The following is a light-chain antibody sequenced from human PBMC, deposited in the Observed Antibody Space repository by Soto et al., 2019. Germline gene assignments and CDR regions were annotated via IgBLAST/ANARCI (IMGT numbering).Light chain of an antibody. CDR3: SAYAGSNNFV. J-gene: IGLJ1*01. CDR1: SSNIGAGYE. V-gene: IGLV1-40*01. CDR2: GNG. Sequence: QSVLTQPPSVSGAPGQRVTVSCTGTSSNIGAGYEVHWYHQLPGTAPKLLVSGNGNRPSGVPDRFSGSKSGNTASLTVSGLQTEDEADYYCSAYAGSNNFVFGSGTKVTVL.